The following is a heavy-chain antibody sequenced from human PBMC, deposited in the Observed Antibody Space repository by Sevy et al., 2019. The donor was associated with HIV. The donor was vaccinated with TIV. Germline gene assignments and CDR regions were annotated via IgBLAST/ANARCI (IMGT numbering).Heavy chain of an antibody. Sequence: GESLKISCAASGFTFTSYAMSWVRQAPGKGLEWVSSISGSHGTPYYADSVKGRFTISRDNSKNTFYLQMSSLRAEDTAVYYCAKSEWGNIGFCTRSSCYPFDYWGQGTLVTVSS. D-gene: IGHD2-2*01. J-gene: IGHJ4*02. CDR1: GFTFTSYA. CDR2: ISGSHGTP. CDR3: AKSEWGNIGFCTRSSCYPFDY. V-gene: IGHV3-23*01.